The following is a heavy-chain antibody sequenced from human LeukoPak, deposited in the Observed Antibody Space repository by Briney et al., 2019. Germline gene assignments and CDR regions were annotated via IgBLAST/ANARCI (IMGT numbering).Heavy chain of an antibody. J-gene: IGHJ4*02. V-gene: IGHV4-61*02. CDR1: GGSISSGRHY. CDR3: ARGGWDYGEYYFDY. D-gene: IGHD4-17*01. Sequence: SETLSLTCTVSGGSISSGRHYWSWIRQPAGKGLEWIGRIYTSGSSNYNPSLKSRVTISVDTSKNQFSLKLSSVTAADTAVYYCARGGWDYGEYYFDYWGQGTLVTVSS. CDR2: IYTSGSS.